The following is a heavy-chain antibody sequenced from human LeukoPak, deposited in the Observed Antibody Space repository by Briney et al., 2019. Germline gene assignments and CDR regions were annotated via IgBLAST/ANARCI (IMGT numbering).Heavy chain of an antibody. CDR3: ARTELRFLEWLSARYYGMDV. D-gene: IGHD3-3*01. CDR1: GGTFSSYA. CDR2: ISAYNGNT. J-gene: IGHJ6*02. Sequence: ASEKVSCKASGGTFSSYAISWVRQAPGQGLEWIGWISAYNGNTNYAQKLQGRVTMTTDTSTSTAYMELRSLRSDDTAVYYCARTELRFLEWLSARYYGMDVWGQGTTVTVSS. V-gene: IGHV1-18*01.